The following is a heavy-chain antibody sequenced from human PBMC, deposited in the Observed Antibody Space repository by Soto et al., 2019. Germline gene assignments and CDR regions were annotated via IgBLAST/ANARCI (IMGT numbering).Heavy chain of an antibody. D-gene: IGHD3-22*01. CDR3: ARDLVAFTTGRRSPFGF. CDR1: GFSFGSYG. Sequence: QVQLLESGGGVVQPGTSLRLSCIGSGFSFGSYGMHWVRQAPGKGLEWLSVISYDGNNEYYSDSVKGRFTISRDNSKNTLFLQMNSLRREDTAVYYCARDLVAFTTGRRSPFGFWGQGTLVTVSS. J-gene: IGHJ4*02. CDR2: ISYDGNNE. V-gene: IGHV3-30*03.